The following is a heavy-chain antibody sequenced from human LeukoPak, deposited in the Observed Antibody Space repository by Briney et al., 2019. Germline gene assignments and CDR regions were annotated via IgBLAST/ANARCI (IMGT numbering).Heavy chain of an antibody. CDR2: IKPDGSEK. Sequence: GGSLRLSCAPSGFTFTTSWMSWVRQAPGKGLEWLANIKPDGSEKNYVDSVRGRFTISRDNAKNSLYLEMNSLRAEDTAVYYYAREDPLPIWGQGTLVTVSS. D-gene: IGHD1-26*01. CDR3: AREDPLPI. CDR1: GFTFTTSW. V-gene: IGHV3-7*03. J-gene: IGHJ4*02.